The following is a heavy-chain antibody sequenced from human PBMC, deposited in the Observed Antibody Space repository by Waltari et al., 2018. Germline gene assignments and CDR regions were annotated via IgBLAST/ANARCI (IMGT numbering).Heavy chain of an antibody. D-gene: IGHD3-10*01. CDR1: GVSISSSSNY. CDR2: IYYSGST. J-gene: IGHJ3*02. CDR3: ARVSMVQGNAFDI. V-gene: IGHV4-39*07. Sequence: QLQLQESGPGLVKPSETLSLTCTFSGVSISSSSNYWGWIRQPPGKGLEWIGSIYYSGSTYYNPALKSRFTISVDTSKNQFSLKLSSVTAADTAVYYCARVSMVQGNAFDIWGQGTMVIVSS.